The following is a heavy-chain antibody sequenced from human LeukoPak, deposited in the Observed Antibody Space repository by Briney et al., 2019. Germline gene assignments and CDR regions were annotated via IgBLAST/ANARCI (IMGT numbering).Heavy chain of an antibody. CDR3: AKGDSEGFLRRSGYYIGIKVSAFDI. Sequence: GGSLRLSCAASGFTFSSYAMSWVRQAPGQGLEWVSAISGSGGSTYYADSVKGRFTISRDNSKNTLYLQMNSLRAEDTAVYYCAKGDSEGFLRRSGYYIGIKVSAFDIWGQGTMVTVSS. CDR1: GFTFSSYA. CDR2: ISGSGGST. V-gene: IGHV3-23*01. D-gene: IGHD3-3*01. J-gene: IGHJ3*02.